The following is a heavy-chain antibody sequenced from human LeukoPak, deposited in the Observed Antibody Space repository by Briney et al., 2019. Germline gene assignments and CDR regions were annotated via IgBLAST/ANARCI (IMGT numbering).Heavy chain of an antibody. J-gene: IGHJ4*02. Sequence: GALRLSCAASGFPFSSYAMHWVRQAPGKGLEWVAVISYDGSNKYYADSVKGRFTISRDNSKNTLYLQMNSLRAEDTAVYYCARDLDLDYYDSSGYAPPFGYWGQGTLVTVSS. CDR1: GFPFSSYA. D-gene: IGHD3-22*01. CDR3: ARDLDLDYYDSSGYAPPFGY. CDR2: ISYDGSNK. V-gene: IGHV3-30*04.